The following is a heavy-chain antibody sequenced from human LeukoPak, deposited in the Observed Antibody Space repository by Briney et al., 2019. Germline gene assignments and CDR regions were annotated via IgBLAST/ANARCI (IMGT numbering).Heavy chain of an antibody. V-gene: IGHV3-9*01. J-gene: IGHJ6*03. Sequence: PGGSLRLSCAASGFTFDDYAMPWVRQAPGKGLEWVSGISWNSGSIGYADSVKGRFTISRDNAKNSLYLQMNSLRAEDTALYYCAKGPAGYCSSTSCYMDVWGKGTTVTVSS. CDR3: AKGPAGYCSSTSCYMDV. D-gene: IGHD2-2*01. CDR1: GFTFDDYA. CDR2: ISWNSGSI.